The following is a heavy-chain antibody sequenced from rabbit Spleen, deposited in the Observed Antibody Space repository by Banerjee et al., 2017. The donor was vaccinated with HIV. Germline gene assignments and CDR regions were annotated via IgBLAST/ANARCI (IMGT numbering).Heavy chain of an antibody. CDR3: ARGASSSGYYSL. D-gene: IGHD1-1*01. Sequence: QSLEESGGDLVKPGASLTLTCTASGFSFSSYYWICWVRQAPGKGPEWIACIYNGDGTTYYASWVNGRFTISRSTSLNTVDLKMTSLTAADTATYFCARGASSSGYYSLWGPGTLVTVS. CDR1: GFSFSSYYW. V-gene: IGHV1S43*01. J-gene: IGHJ6*01. CDR2: IYNGDGTT.